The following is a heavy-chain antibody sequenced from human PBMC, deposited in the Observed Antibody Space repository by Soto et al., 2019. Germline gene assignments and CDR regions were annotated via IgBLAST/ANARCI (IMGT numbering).Heavy chain of an antibody. D-gene: IGHD4-4*01. CDR2: IYYSGST. CDR1: GGSISSYY. J-gene: IGHJ6*02. CDR3: ASNDYSNYEPGYYYYGMDV. Sequence: SETLSLTCTVSGGSISSYYWSWIRQPPGKGLEWIGYIYYSGSTNYNPSLKSRVTISVDTSKNQFSLKLSSVTAADTAVYYCASNDYSNYEPGYYYYGMDVWGQGTTVTVSS. V-gene: IGHV4-59*01.